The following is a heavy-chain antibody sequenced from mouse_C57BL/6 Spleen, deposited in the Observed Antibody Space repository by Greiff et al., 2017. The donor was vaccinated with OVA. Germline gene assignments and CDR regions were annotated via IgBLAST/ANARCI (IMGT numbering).Heavy chain of an antibody. D-gene: IGHD2-3*01. J-gene: IGHJ2*01. CDR3: AGIYDGSGY. Sequence: VMLVESGPELVKPGASVKISCKASGYAFSSSWMNWVKQRPGQGLEWIGRIYPGDGDTNYNGKFKGKATLTADKSSSTAYMQLSSLTSEDSAVYFCAGIYDGSGYWGQGTTLTVSS. CDR2: IYPGDGDT. V-gene: IGHV1-82*01. CDR1: GYAFSSSW.